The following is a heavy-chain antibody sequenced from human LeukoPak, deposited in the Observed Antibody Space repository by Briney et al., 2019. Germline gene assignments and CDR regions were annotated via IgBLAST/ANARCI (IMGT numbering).Heavy chain of an antibody. CDR3: AREAIWGQPGGRFDP. J-gene: IGHJ5*02. D-gene: IGHD7-27*01. V-gene: IGHV3-7*01. CDR1: GFTFSSTW. Sequence: GGSLRLSCAASGFTFSSTWMNWVRQGPGKGLEWVANIKEDGSEKYYVDSVKGRFTISRDYAKNSLYLQMNSLLAGDTAVYYCAREAIWGQPGGRFDPWGQGTLVTVSS. CDR2: IKEDGSEK.